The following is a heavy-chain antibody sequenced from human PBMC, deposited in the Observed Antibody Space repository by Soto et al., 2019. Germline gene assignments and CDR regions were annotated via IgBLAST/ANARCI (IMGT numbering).Heavy chain of an antibody. D-gene: IGHD2-15*01. CDR3: ARVGCSGGSCYWSDP. Sequence: QVQLQESGPGLVKPSQTLSLTYTVSGGSISSGGYYWSWIRQHPGKGLEWIGYIYYSGSTYYNPSLKRRVTISVDTSKNQFSLKLSSVTAADTAVYYCARVGCSGGSCYWSDPWGQGTLVTVSS. CDR1: GGSISSGGYY. CDR2: IYYSGST. V-gene: IGHV4-31*03. J-gene: IGHJ5*02.